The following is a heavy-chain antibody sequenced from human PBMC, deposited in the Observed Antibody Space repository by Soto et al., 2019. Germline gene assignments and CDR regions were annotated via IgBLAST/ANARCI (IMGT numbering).Heavy chain of an antibody. CDR3: ARRSSSSLGSLFDP. Sequence: SETLSLTCTVSGGSISSSTYYWEWISQPPGKGLEWIGAMYYTGNKNYNPSLESRVTMSVDTSKNQFSLKLSSVTPTDTAVYYCARRSSSSLGSLFDPWGRGILVTVSS. D-gene: IGHD6-6*01. J-gene: IGHJ5*02. CDR2: MYYTGNK. CDR1: GGSISSSTYY. V-gene: IGHV4-39*01.